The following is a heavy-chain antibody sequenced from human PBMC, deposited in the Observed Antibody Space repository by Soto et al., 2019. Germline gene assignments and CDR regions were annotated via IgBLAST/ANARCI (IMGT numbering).Heavy chain of an antibody. CDR3: ARIRYSSGWYDY. Sequence: NPSEAVSVTCTVSGGSSSSSSYYWGWIRRPPGKGLEWIGSIYYSGSTYYNPSLKSRVTISVDTSKNQSSLKLSSVTAADTAVYYCARIRYSSGWYDYWGQGTQVTVSS. J-gene: IGHJ4*02. D-gene: IGHD6-19*01. CDR2: IYYSGST. CDR1: GGSSSSSSYY. V-gene: IGHV4-39*01.